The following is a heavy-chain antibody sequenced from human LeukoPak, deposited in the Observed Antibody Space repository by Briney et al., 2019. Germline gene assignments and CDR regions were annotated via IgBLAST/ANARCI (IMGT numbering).Heavy chain of an antibody. D-gene: IGHD4-17*01. CDR3: ARDMYGDLFEEGFDY. V-gene: IGHV1-69*05. J-gene: IGHJ4*02. Sequence: SVKVSCKASGYTFTSYAISWVRQAPGQGLEWMGGIIPIFGTANYAQKFQGRVTITTDESTSTAYMELSSLRSEDTAVYYCARDMYGDLFEEGFDYWGQGTLVTVSS. CDR2: IIPIFGTA. CDR1: GYTFTSYA.